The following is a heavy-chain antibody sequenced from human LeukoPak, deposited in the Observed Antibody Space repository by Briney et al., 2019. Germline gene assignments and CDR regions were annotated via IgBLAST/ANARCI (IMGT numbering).Heavy chain of an antibody. CDR3: ARDKNFSYFDY. V-gene: IGHV3-30*03. D-gene: IGHD2/OR15-2a*01. J-gene: IGHJ4*02. CDR2: ISYDGSNK. CDR1: GFTFSSYG. Sequence: GRSLRLSCAASGFTFSSYGMHWVRQAPGKGLEWVAVISYDGSNKYYADSVKGRFTISRDNSKNTLYLQMNSLRAEDTAVYYCARDKNFSYFDYWGQGTLVTVSS.